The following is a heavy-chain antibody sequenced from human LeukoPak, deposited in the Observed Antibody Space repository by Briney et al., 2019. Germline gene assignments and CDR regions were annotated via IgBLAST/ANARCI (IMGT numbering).Heavy chain of an antibody. CDR3: ARDPNMYYFDY. Sequence: GGSLRHSCAASGFTFSSYAMHWVRQAPGKGLEWVAVISYDGSDKYYADSVKGRFTISRDNSKNTLYLQMNSLRAEDTAVYYCARDPNMYYFDYWGQGTLVTVSS. CDR1: GFTFSSYA. CDR2: ISYDGSDK. J-gene: IGHJ4*02. D-gene: IGHD2/OR15-2a*01. V-gene: IGHV3-30*04.